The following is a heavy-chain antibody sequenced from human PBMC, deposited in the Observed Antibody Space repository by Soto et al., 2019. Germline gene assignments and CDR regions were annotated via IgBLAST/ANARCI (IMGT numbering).Heavy chain of an antibody. J-gene: IGHJ4*02. CDR1: GGTFNSYG. D-gene: IGHD3-10*01. CDR2: IIPLYGTV. CDR3: ARVRVIRGVIPSHFGL. Sequence: QAHLAQSGAEVKKPGSSVTVSCKASGGTFNSYGISWVRQAPGQGLDWMGVIIPLYGTVNYAQKSHGRVSITADKSTSTAYMDLNSLRSDDTAVYYCARVRVIRGVIPSHFGLWGQGTQVTVSS. V-gene: IGHV1-69*06.